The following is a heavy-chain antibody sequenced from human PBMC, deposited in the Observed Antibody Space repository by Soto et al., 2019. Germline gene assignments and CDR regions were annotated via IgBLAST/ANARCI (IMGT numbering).Heavy chain of an antibody. D-gene: IGHD2-21*02. Sequence: PSETLSLTCTVSGGSLGSSSYYWGWIRQPPGKGLEWIGSIYYSGRTYYNPSFKSRVTISIDTSKNQFSLKLSSVTATDTAVYYCARQRTTVVTQAYFDHWGQGALVTVSS. J-gene: IGHJ4*02. V-gene: IGHV4-39*01. CDR1: GGSLGSSSYY. CDR3: ARQRTTVVTQAYFDH. CDR2: IYYSGRT.